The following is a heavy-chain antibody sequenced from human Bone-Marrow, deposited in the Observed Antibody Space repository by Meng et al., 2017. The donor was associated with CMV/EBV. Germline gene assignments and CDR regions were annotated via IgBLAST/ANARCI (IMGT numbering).Heavy chain of an antibody. D-gene: IGHD2-2*03. V-gene: IGHV3-48*04. CDR1: GFTFSSYS. CDR3: AKDGYCSSTSCYDYYYYGTDV. J-gene: IGHJ6*02. Sequence: GESLKISCAASGFTFSSYSMNWVRQAPGKGLEWVSYISSSSSTIYYADSVKGRFTISRDNAKNSQYLQMNSLRAEDTALYYCAKDGYCSSTSCYDYYYYGTDVWGQGTTVTVSS. CDR2: ISSSSSTI.